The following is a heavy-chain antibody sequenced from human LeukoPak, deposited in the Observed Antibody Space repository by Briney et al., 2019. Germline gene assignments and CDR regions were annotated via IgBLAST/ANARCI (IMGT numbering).Heavy chain of an antibody. CDR3: ARAIDGSGSYLPPYYYYYYMDV. Sequence: NTSETLSLTCTVSGYSISSGYYWSWIRQPPGKGLEWIGYIYYSGSTNYNPSLKSRVTISVDTSKNQFSLKLSSVTAADTAVYYCARAIDGSGSYLPPYYYYYYMDVWGKGTTVTVSS. V-gene: IGHV4-61*01. D-gene: IGHD3-10*01. CDR2: IYYSGST. J-gene: IGHJ6*03. CDR1: GYSISSGYY.